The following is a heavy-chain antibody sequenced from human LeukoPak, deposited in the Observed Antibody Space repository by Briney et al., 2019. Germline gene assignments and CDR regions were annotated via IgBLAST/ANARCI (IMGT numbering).Heavy chain of an antibody. J-gene: IGHJ4*02. D-gene: IGHD1-26*01. V-gene: IGHV4-59*08. Sequence: SETLSLTCTVSGGSISSYYWSWIRQPPGKGLEWIGYIYYSGSTNYNPSLKSRVTISVDTSKNQFSLKLSSVTAADTAVYYCARHSAHYSGAPIDYWGQGTLVTVSS. CDR1: GGSISSYY. CDR3: ARHSAHYSGAPIDY. CDR2: IYYSGST.